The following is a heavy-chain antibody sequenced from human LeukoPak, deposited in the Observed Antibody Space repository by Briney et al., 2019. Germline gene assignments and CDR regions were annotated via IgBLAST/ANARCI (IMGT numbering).Heavy chain of an antibody. V-gene: IGHV4-34*01. CDR1: GASFSGYY. D-gene: IGHD3-10*01. CDR3: AGGYGSGSRLIDC. Sequence: PSETLSLTCTVYGASFSGYYWTWVRQPPGKGLEWIGEINHSGSTKYNPSLKSRVTISVDTSKNQFSLKLSSVTAADTAVYYCAGGYGSGSRLIDCWGQGTLVTISS. J-gene: IGHJ4*02. CDR2: INHSGST.